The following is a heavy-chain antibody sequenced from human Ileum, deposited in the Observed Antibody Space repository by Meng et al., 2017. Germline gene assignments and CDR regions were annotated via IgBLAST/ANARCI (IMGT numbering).Heavy chain of an antibody. D-gene: IGHD2-2*01. J-gene: IGHJ4*02. CDR1: GGSISSSSSY. CDR3: ARDVPLRYGSSTSCYSGGNFDY. Sequence: SETLSLTCTVSGGSISSSSSYWGWIRQPPGKGLEWIGSIYYSGSTYYNPSLKSRVTISVDTSKNQFSLKLSSVTAADTAVYYCARDVPLRYGSSTSCYSGGNFDYWGQGTLVTVSS. V-gene: IGHV4-39*07. CDR2: IYYSGST.